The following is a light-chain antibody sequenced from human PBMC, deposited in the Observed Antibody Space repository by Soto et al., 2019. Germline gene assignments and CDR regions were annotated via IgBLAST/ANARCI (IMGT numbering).Light chain of an antibody. V-gene: IGKV3-15*01. J-gene: IGKJ4*01. Sequence: EIVMTQSPATLSVSPGERATLSCRASQSVSTNLAWYQQKPGQAPRLFIYGASTRATGIPARFSGSGSGTEFTLTICSLQSEEFAVYYCQQYNNWPPVTFGGGTKVEIK. CDR2: GAS. CDR1: QSVSTN. CDR3: QQYNNWPPVT.